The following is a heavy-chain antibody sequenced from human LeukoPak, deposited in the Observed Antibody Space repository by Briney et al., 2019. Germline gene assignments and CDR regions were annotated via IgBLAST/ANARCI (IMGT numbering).Heavy chain of an antibody. D-gene: IGHD3-22*01. CDR3: AKAPSGYLPGLGGYYFDY. V-gene: IGHV3-30*18. CDR1: GFTFSNYW. J-gene: IGHJ4*02. Sequence: PGGSLRLSCAASGFTFSNYWMSWVRQAPGKGLEWVAVISYDGSNKYYADSVKGRFTISRDNSKNTLYLQMNSLRAEDTAVYYCAKAPSGYLPGLGGYYFDYWGQGTLVTVSS. CDR2: ISYDGSNK.